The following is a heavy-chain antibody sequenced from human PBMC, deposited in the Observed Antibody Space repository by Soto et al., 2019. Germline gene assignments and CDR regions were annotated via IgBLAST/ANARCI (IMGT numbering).Heavy chain of an antibody. CDR2: IIPMFGTA. J-gene: IGHJ6*02. V-gene: IGHV1-69*12. D-gene: IGHD2-2*01. CDR3: ARRYCISTSCHYYGMDV. CDR1: GGTFRTYT. Sequence: QVQLVQSGAEVKKPGSSVKVSCKASGGTFRTYTINWVRQAPGQGLEWMGGIIPMFGTANYAQKFQGRVTITADESTSTAYMELSSLRSEDTAVYYCARRYCISTSCHYYGMDVWGQGTTVTVSS.